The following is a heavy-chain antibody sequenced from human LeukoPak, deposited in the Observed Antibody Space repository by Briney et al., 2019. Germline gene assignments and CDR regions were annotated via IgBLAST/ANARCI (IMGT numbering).Heavy chain of an antibody. J-gene: IGHJ6*03. D-gene: IGHD3-3*01. CDR1: GFTFSDYY. CDR2: ISSSGSTI. Sequence: GGSLRLSCAASGFTFSDYYMSWIRQAPGKGLEWVSYISSSGSTIYYADSVKGRFTISRDNAKNSLYLQMNSLRAEDTAVYYCAKGLRLNSYDFWSATGLSELYMDVWGKGTTVTVSS. V-gene: IGHV3-11*04. CDR3: AKGLRLNSYDFWSATGLSELYMDV.